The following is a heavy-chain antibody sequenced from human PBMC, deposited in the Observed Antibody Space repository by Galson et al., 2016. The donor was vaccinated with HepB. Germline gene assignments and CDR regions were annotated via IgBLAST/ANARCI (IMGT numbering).Heavy chain of an antibody. D-gene: IGHD5/OR15-5a*01. CDR3: ANEVNVTGGVYPLEV. CDR1: GYSFTPSP. CDR2: INTTNGDT. V-gene: IGHV1-3*04. Sequence: SLKVSCTASGYSFTPSPINWVRQAPGQRLEWLACINTTNGDTDYSHSFKGRVTISRDTAKTTPYLQMNSLRYGDTATYYCANEVNVTGGVYPLEVWGQGTTVTVSS. J-gene: IGHJ6*02.